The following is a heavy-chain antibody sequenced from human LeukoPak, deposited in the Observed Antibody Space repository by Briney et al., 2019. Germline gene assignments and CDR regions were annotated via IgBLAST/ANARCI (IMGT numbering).Heavy chain of an antibody. CDR3: AKDMVAAANWFDP. D-gene: IGHD6-13*01. V-gene: IGHV3-23*01. Sequence: GGSLRLSCAASGFTFSSYAMNWVRQAPGKGLEWVSTILSGGSTYYADSVKGRFTISRDTSKNTLYLQMNSLRPEDTAVYYCAKDMVAAANWFDPWGQGTLVTVPS. CDR1: GFTFSSYA. J-gene: IGHJ5*02. CDR2: ILSGGST.